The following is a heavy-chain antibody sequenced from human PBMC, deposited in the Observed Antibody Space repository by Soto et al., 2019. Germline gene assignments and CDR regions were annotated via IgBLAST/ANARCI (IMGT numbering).Heavy chain of an antibody. CDR3: ARGDSTDCSNGVCSFFYNHDMDV. J-gene: IGHJ6*02. V-gene: IGHV1-2*04. D-gene: IGHD2-8*01. CDR2: INPKSGGT. Sequence: QVPLVQSGAEVKKPGASVKVSCKASGYSFTDYHIHWVRQAPGQGLEWLGRINPKSGGTSTAQKFQGWVTMTTDTSISTASMELTRLTSDDTAIYYCARGDSTDCSNGVCSFFYNHDMDVWGQGTTVTASS. CDR1: GYSFTDYH.